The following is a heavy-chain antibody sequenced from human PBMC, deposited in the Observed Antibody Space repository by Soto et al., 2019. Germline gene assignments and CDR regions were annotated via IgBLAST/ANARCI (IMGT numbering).Heavy chain of an antibody. Sequence: QLQLQESGPGLVKPSETLSLTCTVSGVSITNTSYYWGWTRQPPGKGLEWIGTIYFSGSTFYNPSLKSRLTISVATSKSQFSLRLSSVTAADTAVYYCARHGSYWGQGTLVAASS. CDR2: IYFSGST. J-gene: IGHJ4*02. CDR1: GVSITNTSYY. V-gene: IGHV4-39*01. CDR3: ARHGSY.